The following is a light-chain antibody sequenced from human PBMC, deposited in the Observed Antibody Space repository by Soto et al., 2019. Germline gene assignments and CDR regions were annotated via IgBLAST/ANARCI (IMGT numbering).Light chain of an antibody. CDR1: SSDVGGYNY. CDR3: SSYAGSNNPYV. Sequence: QSVLTQPPSASGSPGQSVTISCTGTSSDVGGYNYVSWYQQHPGKAPKLMIYAVSKRPSGVPDRFSGSKSGNTASLTVSGLQAEDEADYYCSSYAGSNNPYVFGTGTKVTVL. J-gene: IGLJ1*01. V-gene: IGLV2-8*01. CDR2: AVS.